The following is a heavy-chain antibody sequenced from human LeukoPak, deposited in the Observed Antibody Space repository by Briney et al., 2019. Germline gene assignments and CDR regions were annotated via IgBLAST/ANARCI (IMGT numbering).Heavy chain of an antibody. CDR1: GGSISSYY. Sequence: SETLSLTCTVSGGSISSYYWSWIRQPLGKGLEWIGYIYYSGSTNYNPSLKSRVTISVDTSKNQFSLKLSSVTAADTAVYYCARDREWELRGAFDIWGQGTMVTVSS. CDR3: ARDREWELRGAFDI. J-gene: IGHJ3*02. D-gene: IGHD1-26*01. V-gene: IGHV4-59*01. CDR2: IYYSGST.